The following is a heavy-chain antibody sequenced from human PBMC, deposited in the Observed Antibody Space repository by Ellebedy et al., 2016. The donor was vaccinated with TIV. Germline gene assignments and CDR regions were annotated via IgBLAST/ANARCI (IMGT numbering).Heavy chain of an antibody. V-gene: IGHV3-7*03. CDR2: IKQDGSAM. D-gene: IGHD4-17*01. CDR1: GFTFSSYA. CDR3: ARVRIGDGEGADY. Sequence: GESLKISCAASGFTFSSYAMSWARQAPGKGLEWVANIKQDGSAMQYVDSVKGRFTISRDNAKNSLYLQMNSLRAEDTAVNYCARVRIGDGEGADYWGQGTLVTVSS. J-gene: IGHJ4*02.